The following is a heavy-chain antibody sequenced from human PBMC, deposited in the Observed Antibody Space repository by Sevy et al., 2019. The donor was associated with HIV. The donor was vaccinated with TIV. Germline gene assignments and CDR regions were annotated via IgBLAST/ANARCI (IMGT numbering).Heavy chain of an antibody. CDR2: FDPEDGER. CDR1: GYTLTKLS. CDR3: AATREYYYGNSGYFDY. Sequence: ASVKFSCKVSGYTLTKLSMHWVRQAPGKGLEWMGSFDPEDGERIYAQNFQGRVTMSEDTSTDTAYMDLSSLRSDDTAVYYCAATREYYYGNSGYFDYWGQRTLVTVSS. J-gene: IGHJ4*02. V-gene: IGHV1-24*01. D-gene: IGHD3-22*01.